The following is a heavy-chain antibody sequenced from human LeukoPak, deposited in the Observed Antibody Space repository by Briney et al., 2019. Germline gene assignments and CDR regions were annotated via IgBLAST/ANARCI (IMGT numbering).Heavy chain of an antibody. J-gene: IGHJ4*02. CDR2: ISGSGGST. Sequence: GGSLRLSCAASGFTFSSYAMSWVRQAPGKGLEWVSAISGSGGSTYYADSVKGRFTISRDNSKNTLHLQMNSLRAEDTAVYYCAKGGGGWFKRYFDYWGQGTLVTVSS. D-gene: IGHD6-19*01. CDR1: GFTFSSYA. CDR3: AKGGGGWFKRYFDY. V-gene: IGHV3-23*01.